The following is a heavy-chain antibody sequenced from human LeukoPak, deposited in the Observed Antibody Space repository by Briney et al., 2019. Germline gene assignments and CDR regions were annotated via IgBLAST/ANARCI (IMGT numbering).Heavy chain of an antibody. CDR2: IYSGGST. D-gene: IGHD4-17*01. J-gene: IGHJ3*02. CDR1: GFTVSSNY. CDR3: ARDGYGDYGSDAFDI. Sequence: QSGGCLRLSCAASGFTVSSNYMSWVRQAPGKGLEWVSVIYSGGSTYYADSVKGRFTISRDNSKNTLYLQMNSLRAEDTAVYYCARDGYGDYGSDAFDIWGQGTMVTVSS. V-gene: IGHV3-53*01.